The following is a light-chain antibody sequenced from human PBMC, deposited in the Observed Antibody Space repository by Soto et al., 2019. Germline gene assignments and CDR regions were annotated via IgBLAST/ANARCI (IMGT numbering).Light chain of an antibody. CDR2: DAS. J-gene: IGKJ4*01. V-gene: IGKV1-9*01. CDR1: LGISNY. CDR3: HQLNSYLT. Sequence: DIYLTQSPSFLSASVGDRVTITCRASLGISNYLAWYQQKPGKAPKLLIYDASTLQSGVPSRFIGRGSGTEFTLTIRNLQPEDFATYYCHQLNSYLTFGGGTKVESK.